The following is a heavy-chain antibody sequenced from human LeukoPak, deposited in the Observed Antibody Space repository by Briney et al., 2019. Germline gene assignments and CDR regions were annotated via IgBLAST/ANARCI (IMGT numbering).Heavy chain of an antibody. V-gene: IGHV3-7*01. CDR1: GFTFSSYW. CDR2: IKQGGSEK. CDR3: ARVGGRMDFWSGYYFDY. J-gene: IGHJ4*02. D-gene: IGHD3-3*01. Sequence: PGGSLRLSCAASGFTFSSYWMSWVRQAPGKGLEWVANIKQGGSEKYYVDSVKGRFTISRDNAKNTLYLQMNSLTAEDTAVYYCARVGGRMDFWSGYYFDYWGQGTLVTVSS.